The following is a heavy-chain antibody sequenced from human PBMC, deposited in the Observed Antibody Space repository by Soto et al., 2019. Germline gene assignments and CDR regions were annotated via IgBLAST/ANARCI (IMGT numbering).Heavy chain of an antibody. Sequence: ASVKVSCKASGYTFTSYGISGVRQAPGQGLEWMGWISAYNGNTNYAQKLQGRVTMTTDTSTSTAYMELRSLRSDDTAVYYCARARYYYGSGILPHYYFDYWGQGTLVTVSS. J-gene: IGHJ4*02. CDR2: ISAYNGNT. CDR1: GYTFTSYG. V-gene: IGHV1-18*04. CDR3: ARARYYYGSGILPHYYFDY. D-gene: IGHD3-10*01.